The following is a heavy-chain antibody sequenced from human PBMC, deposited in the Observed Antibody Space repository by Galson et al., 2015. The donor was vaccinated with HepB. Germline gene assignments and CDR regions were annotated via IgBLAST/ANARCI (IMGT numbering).Heavy chain of an antibody. V-gene: IGHV1-69*13. J-gene: IGHJ3*02. CDR1: GGTFRNYV. CDR3: ARDLGHSSSWYRNSPPDAFDI. Sequence: SVKVSCKASGGTFRNYVISWVRQAPGQGLEWMGGIIPMFGSANYAQKFRGRVTITADESTSTAYMQLSSLRSEDTAVYYCARDLGHSSSWYRNSPPDAFDIWGQGTMVTVSS. D-gene: IGHD6-13*01. CDR2: IIPMFGSA.